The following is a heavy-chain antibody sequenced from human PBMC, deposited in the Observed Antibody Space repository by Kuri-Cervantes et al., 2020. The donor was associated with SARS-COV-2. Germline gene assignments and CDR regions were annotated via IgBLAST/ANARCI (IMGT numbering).Heavy chain of an antibody. CDR1: GFTFGDYA. D-gene: IGHD1-26*01. Sequence: GGSLRLSCTASGFTFGDYAMSWVRLAPGKGLEWVSGINDVYEAYYADSVRGRFTVSRDNSKNTIYLQMNSLRAEDTAVYYCARDHSSGSYPFDYWGQGTLVTVSS. CDR3: ARDHSSGSYPFDY. CDR2: INDVYEA. J-gene: IGHJ4*02. V-gene: IGHV3-23*01.